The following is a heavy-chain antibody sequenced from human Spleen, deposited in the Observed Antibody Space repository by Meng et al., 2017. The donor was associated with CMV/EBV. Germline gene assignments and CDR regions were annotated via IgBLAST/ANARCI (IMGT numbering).Heavy chain of an antibody. CDR3: ARVIPRYSSRWMEGFDP. V-gene: IGHV4-34*01. CDR2: INHSGST. D-gene: IGHD6-13*01. Sequence: SETLSLTCAVYGGSFSGYYWSWIRQPPGKGLEWIGEINHSGSTNYNPSLKSRVTISVDTSKNQFSLKLSSVTAADTAVYYCARVIPRYSSRWMEGFDPWGQGTLVTVSS. J-gene: IGHJ5*02. CDR1: GGSFSGYY.